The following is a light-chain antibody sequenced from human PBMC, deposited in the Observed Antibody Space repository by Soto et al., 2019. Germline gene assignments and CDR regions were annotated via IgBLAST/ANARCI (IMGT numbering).Light chain of an antibody. V-gene: IGKV3-11*01. CDR2: DAS. Sequence: EIVLTQSPATLSLSPGERATLSCRASQSVGTFFAWYQQKPGQAPRLLIYDASNRATGIPARFSCSGSGTDFTLTISSLEPEDFAVYYCQQCYNWPQWTFGQGTKVEIK. J-gene: IGKJ1*01. CDR3: QQCYNWPQWT. CDR1: QSVGTF.